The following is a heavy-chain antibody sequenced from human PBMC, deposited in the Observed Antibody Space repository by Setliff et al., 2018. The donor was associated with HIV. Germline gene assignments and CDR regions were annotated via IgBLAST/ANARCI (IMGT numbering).Heavy chain of an antibody. J-gene: IGHJ4*02. CDR3: VRRRGPMVRGVDPSPSYYFDY. Sequence: SETLSLTCTVSGDSLNSGDYYWGWIRQSPGKGLEWIGYIFYSGDSYYNPSLESRVTISVDTSKNQFSLRMKSVNAGDTGKYYCVRRRGPMVRGVDPSPSYYFDYWGQGTLVTVSS. CDR1: GDSLNSGDYY. V-gene: IGHV4-30-4*01. D-gene: IGHD3-10*01. CDR2: IFYSGDS.